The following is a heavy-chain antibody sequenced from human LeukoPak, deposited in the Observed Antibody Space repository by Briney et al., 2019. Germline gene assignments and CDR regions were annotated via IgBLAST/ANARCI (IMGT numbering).Heavy chain of an antibody. CDR3: ARTKLSSTMVRGVMTPALPDY. D-gene: IGHD3-10*01. CDR2: INHSVST. CDR1: GGSFSGYY. Sequence: SETLSLTCAVYGGSFSGYYWSWICQPPGKGLEWIGEINHSVSTNYNPSLKSRVAISVDTSKNQFSLKLSSVTAADTAVYYCARTKLSSTMVRGVMTPALPDYWGQGTLVTVSS. J-gene: IGHJ4*02. V-gene: IGHV4-34*01.